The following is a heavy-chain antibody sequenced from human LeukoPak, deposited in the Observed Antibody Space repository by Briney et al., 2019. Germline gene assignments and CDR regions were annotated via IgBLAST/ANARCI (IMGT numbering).Heavy chain of an antibody. Sequence: ASVKVSCKASGYTFTSYGISWVRQAPGQGLEWMGWINPNSGGTNYAQKFQGRVTMTRDTSISTANMELSRLRSDDTAVYYCARDTVTRGGDWGQGTLVTVSS. CDR2: INPNSGGT. D-gene: IGHD4-17*01. CDR3: ARDTVTRGGD. J-gene: IGHJ4*02. V-gene: IGHV1-2*02. CDR1: GYTFTSYG.